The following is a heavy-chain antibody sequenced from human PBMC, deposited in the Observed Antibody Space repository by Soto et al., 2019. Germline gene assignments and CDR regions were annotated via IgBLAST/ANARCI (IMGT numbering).Heavy chain of an antibody. V-gene: IGHV1-8*01. J-gene: IGHJ5*02. D-gene: IGHD6-13*01. CDR3: WGGAAAGTAHNWFDP. Sequence: QVQLVQSGAEVKKPGASVKVSCKASGYTFTSYDINWVRQATGQGLEWMGWMNPNSGNTGYAQKFQGRVTMTRNTSISTADVELSSLRSEDTAVYYCWGGAAAGTAHNWFDPWGQGTLVTVSS. CDR2: MNPNSGNT. CDR1: GYTFTSYD.